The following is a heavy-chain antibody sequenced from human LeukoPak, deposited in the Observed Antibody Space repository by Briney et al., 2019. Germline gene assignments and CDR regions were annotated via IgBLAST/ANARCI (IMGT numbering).Heavy chain of an antibody. CDR2: MNPNSGNT. V-gene: IGHV1-8*02. Sequence: SVKVSCKASGYTFISYDINWVRQATGQGLEWMGWMNPNSGNTGYAQKFQGRVTMTRNTSISTAYMELSSLRSEDTAVYYCARALPYYYDSSGYSDFDYWGQGTLVTVSS. J-gene: IGHJ4*02. CDR1: GYTFISYD. D-gene: IGHD3-22*01. CDR3: ARALPYYYDSSGYSDFDY.